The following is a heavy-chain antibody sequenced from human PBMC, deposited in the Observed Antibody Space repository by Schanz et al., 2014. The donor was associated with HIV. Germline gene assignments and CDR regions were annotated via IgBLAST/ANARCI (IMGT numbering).Heavy chain of an antibody. D-gene: IGHD2-2*02. CDR3: AKNLGYCSSTSCYSYYYGMDV. Sequence: QVQLVQSGAEVKKPGSSVTVSCKASGGTFSNYAISWVRQAPGQGLEWMGGIIPMFGTVNYAQRFQGRVTVTADRSTSTAYMELSSLRSEDTAVYYCAKNLGYCSSTSCYSYYYGMDVWGQGTTVTVSS. CDR2: IIPMFGTV. J-gene: IGHJ6*02. CDR1: GGTFSNYA. V-gene: IGHV1-69*06.